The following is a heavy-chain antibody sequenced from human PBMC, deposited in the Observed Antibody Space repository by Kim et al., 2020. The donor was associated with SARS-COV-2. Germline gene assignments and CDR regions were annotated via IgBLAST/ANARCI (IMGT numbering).Heavy chain of an antibody. CDR3: ARLAVTNDRDV. V-gene: IGHV3-21*01. D-gene: IGHD4-17*01. CDR2: I. J-gene: IGHJ6*02. Sequence: IYYEDSVKRRCTSARDNAKNSLYLQMNGLRAEDTAVYYCARLAVTNDRDVWGQGTTVTVSS.